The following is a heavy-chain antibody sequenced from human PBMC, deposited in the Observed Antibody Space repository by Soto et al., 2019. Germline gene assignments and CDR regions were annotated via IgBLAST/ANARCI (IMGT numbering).Heavy chain of an antibody. CDR1: GGTFSSYA. D-gene: IGHD2-15*01. CDR3: ARGNRIEAFDI. V-gene: IGHV1-69*05. Sequence: EASVKVSCKASGGTFSSYAISWVRQAPGQGLEWMGGIIPIFGTANYAQKFQGRVTMTTETSTSTAYMELRSLRSGDTAVYYCARGNRIEAFDIWGQGTMVTVSS. CDR2: IIPIFGTA. J-gene: IGHJ3*02.